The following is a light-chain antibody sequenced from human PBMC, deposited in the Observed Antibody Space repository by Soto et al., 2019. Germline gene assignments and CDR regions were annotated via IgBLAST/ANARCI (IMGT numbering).Light chain of an antibody. Sequence: QSVLTQPPSASETPGQRVTISCSGSSSNIGSNTVNWYQQLPGTAPKLLIYNNNQRPSGVPDRFSGSKSGTSASLAISGLQSEDEADYYCASWEDSLNGHVFGGGTQLTVL. CDR2: NNN. V-gene: IGLV1-44*01. CDR3: ASWEDSLNGHV. J-gene: IGLJ3*02. CDR1: SSNIGSNT.